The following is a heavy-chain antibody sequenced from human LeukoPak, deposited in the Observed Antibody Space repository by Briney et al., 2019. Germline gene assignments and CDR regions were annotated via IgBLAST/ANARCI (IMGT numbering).Heavy chain of an antibody. V-gene: IGHV4-39*01. CDR3: ARHLSSTSFSAFCA. CDR2: IYYTGST. D-gene: IGHD2-2*01. J-gene: IGHJ5*02. Sequence: SETLSLTCTVSGGSISSSDYYWGWIRQPPGKGLEWIGSIYYTGSTYYNPSLKSRVTISLNTSEIQFSLKLNSVTAADTAVYYCARHLSSTSFSAFCAWGQGTLVTVSS. CDR1: GGSISSSDYY.